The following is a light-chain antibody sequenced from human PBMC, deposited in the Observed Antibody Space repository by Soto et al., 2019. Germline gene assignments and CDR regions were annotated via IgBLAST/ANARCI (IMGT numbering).Light chain of an antibody. CDR1: ESISSW. Sequence: DIQMTQSPSTLSASVGDTVTITCRASESISSWLVWFQQKPGKAPKLLIQKASILESGVPSRFSGSESGTEFTLTISSLQPDDFATYFCQQYSAKWSFGQGTKVEIK. CDR2: KAS. CDR3: QQYSAKWS. V-gene: IGKV1-5*03. J-gene: IGKJ1*01.